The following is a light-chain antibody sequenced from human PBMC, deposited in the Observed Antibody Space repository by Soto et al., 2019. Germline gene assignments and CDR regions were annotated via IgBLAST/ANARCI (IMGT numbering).Light chain of an antibody. CDR1: SSDVGGYND. J-gene: IGLJ2*01. Sequence: QSALTQPASVSGSPGQSITISCTGTSSDVGGYNDVSWYQQHPGKAPKLMIYDVSNRPTGVSNRFSGSKSGNTASLSISGLQAEDEADYYCSSYTSSITLVLGGGTKVNVL. CDR2: DVS. V-gene: IGLV2-14*03. CDR3: SSYTSSITLV.